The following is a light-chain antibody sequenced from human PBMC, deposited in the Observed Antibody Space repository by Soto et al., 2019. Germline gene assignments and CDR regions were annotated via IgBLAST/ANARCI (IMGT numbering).Light chain of an antibody. Sequence: QSALTQPASVSGSPGQSITISCTGTSSDVGSYNLVSWYQQHPGKAPKLMTYEVSKRPSGVSNRFSGSKSGNTASLTISGLQAEDEADYYSCSYAGSSTFVVFGGGTKLTVL. V-gene: IGLV2-23*02. CDR1: SSDVGSYNL. CDR3: CSYAGSSTFVV. J-gene: IGLJ2*01. CDR2: EVS.